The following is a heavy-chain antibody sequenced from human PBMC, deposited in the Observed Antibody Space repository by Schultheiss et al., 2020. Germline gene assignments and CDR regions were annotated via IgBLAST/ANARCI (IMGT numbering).Heavy chain of an antibody. CDR1: GFTFSSYS. Sequence: GESLKISCAASGFTFSSYSMNWVRQAPGKGLEWVSSISSNSTYINYADSVRGRFTISRDNAKNSLYLQMNSLRVDDTAVYYCASGAFDIWGQGTMVTVSS. CDR2: ISSNSTYI. V-gene: IGHV3-21*01. J-gene: IGHJ3*02. CDR3: ASGAFDI.